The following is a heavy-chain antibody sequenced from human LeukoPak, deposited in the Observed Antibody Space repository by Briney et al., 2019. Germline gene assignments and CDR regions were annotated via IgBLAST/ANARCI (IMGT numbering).Heavy chain of an antibody. V-gene: IGHV1-2*02. Sequence: ASVKVSCKASGYTFTGYYMHWVRQAPGQGLEWMGWIYPNSGATKYAQKFQGRVTMTRNTSISTAYMELSGLRSDDTAVYYCGTLLSNGPFDYWGQGSLVTVSS. J-gene: IGHJ4*02. CDR2: IYPNSGAT. CDR1: GYTFTGYY. CDR3: GTLLSNGPFDY.